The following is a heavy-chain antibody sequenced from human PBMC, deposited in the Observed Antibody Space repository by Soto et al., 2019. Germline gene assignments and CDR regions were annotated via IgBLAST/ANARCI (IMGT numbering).Heavy chain of an antibody. CDR2: ISYDGSNK. CDR1: GFTFSSYA. Sequence: QVQLVESGGGVVQPGRSLRLSCAASGFTFSSYAMHWVRQAPGKGLEWVAVISYDGSNKYYADSVKGRFTISRDNSKNTLYLQMNSLRAEDTAVYYCARVDSGSYSYYCYGMDVWGQGTTVTVSS. D-gene: IGHD1-26*01. J-gene: IGHJ6*02. CDR3: ARVDSGSYSYYCYGMDV. V-gene: IGHV3-30-3*01.